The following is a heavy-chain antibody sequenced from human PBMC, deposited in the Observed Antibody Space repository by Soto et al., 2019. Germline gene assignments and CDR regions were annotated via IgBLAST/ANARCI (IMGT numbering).Heavy chain of an antibody. CDR3: ARDLLLFRGAPRGY. Sequence: EVQLVESGGGLVQPGGSLRLSCAASGFTVSSNYMSWVRQAPGKGLEWVSVIYSGGSTYYADSVKGRFTISRHNSKNTLYLQMNSLRAEDTAVYYCARDLLLFRGAPRGYWGQGTLVTVSS. D-gene: IGHD3-10*01. CDR1: GFTVSSNY. J-gene: IGHJ4*02. CDR2: IYSGGST. V-gene: IGHV3-53*04.